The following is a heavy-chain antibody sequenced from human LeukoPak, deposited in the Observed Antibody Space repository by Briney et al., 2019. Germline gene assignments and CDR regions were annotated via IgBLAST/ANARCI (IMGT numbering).Heavy chain of an antibody. Sequence: SETLSLTCTVSGGSISSYYWSWIRQSPGKGLEWIGFIYNGGSTNYSPSLKSQLTISVDTSKNQFSLKLSSVTAADTAVYYCARGEYSYGRYYYYMDVWGKGTTVTVSS. CDR1: GGSISSYY. D-gene: IGHD5-18*01. CDR2: IYNGGST. CDR3: ARGEYSYGRYYYYMDV. J-gene: IGHJ6*03. V-gene: IGHV4-59*01.